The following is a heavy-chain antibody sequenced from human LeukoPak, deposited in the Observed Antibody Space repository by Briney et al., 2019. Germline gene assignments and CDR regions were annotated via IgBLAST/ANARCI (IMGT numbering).Heavy chain of an antibody. CDR3: ARALIAVVNYFDY. V-gene: IGHV3-72*01. D-gene: IGHD6-19*01. CDR2: TRDKTNSYTT. J-gene: IGHJ4*02. Sequence: PGGSLRLSCAASGFTFSDHYMDWVRQAPGKGLEWVGRTRDKTNSYTTEYAASVKGRFTISRDDSKNSLYLQMDSVKTEDTAVYYCARALIAVVNYFDYWGQGTLVTVSS. CDR1: GFTFSDHY.